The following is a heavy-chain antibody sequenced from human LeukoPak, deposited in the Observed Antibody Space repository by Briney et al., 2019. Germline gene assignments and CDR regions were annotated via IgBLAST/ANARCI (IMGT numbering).Heavy chain of an antibody. CDR1: GYTFSSYA. CDR3: AKRDGYNSNPLKD. Sequence: GGSLRLSCAASGYTFSSYAMSWVRQAPGKGLEWVSAISGSGSSTYYADSVKGRFTISRDNSKNTLYLQMNSLRAEDTALYYCAKRDGYNSNPLKDWGQGTLVTVSS. J-gene: IGHJ4*02. V-gene: IGHV3-23*01. CDR2: ISGSGSST. D-gene: IGHD5-24*01.